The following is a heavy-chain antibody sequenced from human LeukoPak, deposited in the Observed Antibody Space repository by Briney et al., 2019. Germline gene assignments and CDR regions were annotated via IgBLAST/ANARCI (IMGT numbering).Heavy chain of an antibody. J-gene: IGHJ4*02. CDR3: ARGRGVGY. V-gene: IGHV3-66*01. CDR2: IYPNGNT. Sequence: GGSLRLSCAGSGFTFSNYVMSWVRQAPGKGLEWVSMIYPNGNTFYTDSVKGRLTISRDNSKNTLDLQMSSLRAEDTAVYYCARGRGVGYWGQGTLVTVSS. D-gene: IGHD3-10*01. CDR1: GFTFSNYV.